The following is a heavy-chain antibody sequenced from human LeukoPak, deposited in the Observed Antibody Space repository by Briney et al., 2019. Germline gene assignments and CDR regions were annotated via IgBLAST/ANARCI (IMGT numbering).Heavy chain of an antibody. CDR3: ARATVTTSQLPDY. D-gene: IGHD4-17*01. Sequence: KAGGSLRLSCAASGFTFSSYSMSWVRQAPGNGLEWVSSISSSSSYIYYADSVKGRFTISRDNAKNSLYLQMNSLRAEDTAVYYCARATVTTSQLPDYWGQGTLVTVPS. V-gene: IGHV3-21*01. CDR1: GFTFSSYS. CDR2: ISSSSSYI. J-gene: IGHJ4*02.